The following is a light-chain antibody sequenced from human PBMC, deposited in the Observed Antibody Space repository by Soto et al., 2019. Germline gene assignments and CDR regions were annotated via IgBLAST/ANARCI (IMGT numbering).Light chain of an antibody. J-gene: IGLJ3*02. CDR2: DNY. Sequence: QSVLTQPPSVSADPGQKVTISCSGSSSNIVNNYVSWYQQLPGTAPKLLIYDNYKRPSGIPDRFSGSKSGTSATLGITGLQTGDEADYFCATWDTSLSAVVFGGGTKLTVL. V-gene: IGLV1-51*01. CDR1: SSNIVNNY. CDR3: ATWDTSLSAVV.